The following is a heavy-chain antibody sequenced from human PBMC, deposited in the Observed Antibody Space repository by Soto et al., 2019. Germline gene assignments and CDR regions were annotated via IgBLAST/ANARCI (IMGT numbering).Heavy chain of an antibody. CDR2: IYYSGST. CDR1: GGSISSSSYH. Sequence: PSETLSLTCSVSGGSISSSSYHWDWIRQPPGKGLEWIGSIYYSGSTCYNPSLKSRVTISVDTSKNQFSLKLSSVTAADTAVYYCARHTPAISISDHWGQGTLVTVSS. D-gene: IGHD2-15*01. V-gene: IGHV4-39*01. CDR3: ARHTPAISISDH. J-gene: IGHJ4*02.